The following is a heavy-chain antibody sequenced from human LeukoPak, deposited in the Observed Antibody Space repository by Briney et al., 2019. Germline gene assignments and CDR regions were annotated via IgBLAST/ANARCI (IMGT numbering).Heavy chain of an antibody. CDR2: INPNSGGT. V-gene: IGHV1-2*02. Sequence: ASVKVSCKASGYTFTGYYMHWVRQAPGQGLKWMGWINPNSGGTNYAQKFQGRVTMTRDTSISTAYMELSRLRSDDTAVYYCARVNKGYDFWSGYYTGHFDYWGQGTLVTVSS. J-gene: IGHJ4*02. CDR3: ARVNKGYDFWSGYYTGHFDY. CDR1: GYTFTGYY. D-gene: IGHD3-3*01.